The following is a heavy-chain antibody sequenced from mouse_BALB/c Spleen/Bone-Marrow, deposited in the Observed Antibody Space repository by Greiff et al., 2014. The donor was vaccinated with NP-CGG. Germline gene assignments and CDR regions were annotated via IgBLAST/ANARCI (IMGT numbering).Heavy chain of an antibody. D-gene: IGHD2-10*02. J-gene: IGHJ3*01. CDR2: IDPANGNT. V-gene: IGHV14-3*02. CDR3: ARSGGYGNYLDWFAY. CDR1: GFNIKDTY. Sequence: DVQLQESGAELVKPGASVKLSCTASGFNIKDTYMHWVKQRPEQGLEWIGRIDPANGNTKYDPKFQGKATITADTSSNTAYLQLSNLTSEDTAVYYCARSGGYGNYLDWFAYWGQGTLVTVSA.